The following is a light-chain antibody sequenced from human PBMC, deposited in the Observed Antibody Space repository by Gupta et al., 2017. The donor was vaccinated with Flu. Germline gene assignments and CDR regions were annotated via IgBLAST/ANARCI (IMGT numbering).Light chain of an antibody. J-gene: IGLJ3*02. CDR1: GSDVGGYNY. Sequence: QSALTQPASASGSPGPSTPISCAGTGSDVGGYNYVSWYQQHPGKAPKVMIYEVNNRPSGVSYRFSGSKSGNTASLTISGLQAEDEADYYCRSYTRTRTWVFGGGTKVTVL. CDR2: EVN. V-gene: IGLV2-14*01. CDR3: RSYTRTRTWV.